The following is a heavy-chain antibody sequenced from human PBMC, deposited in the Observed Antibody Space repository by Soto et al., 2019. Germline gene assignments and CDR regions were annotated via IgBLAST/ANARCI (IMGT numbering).Heavy chain of an antibody. CDR3: ARRRVVPAANYYSYGMDV. CDR2: IDPSDSYT. Sequence: GESLKISCKGSGYSLTIYWISWLRQMPAKCLEWMGRIDPSDSYTNYSPSFQGHVTISADKSISTAYLQWSGLKASDTAMYYCARRRVVPAANYYSYGMDVCGKGTTL. CDR1: GYSLTIYW. V-gene: IGHV5-10-1*01. J-gene: IGHJ6*04. D-gene: IGHD2-2*01.